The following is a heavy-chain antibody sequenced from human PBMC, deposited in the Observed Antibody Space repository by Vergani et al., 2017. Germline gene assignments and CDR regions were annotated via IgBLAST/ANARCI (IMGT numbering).Heavy chain of an antibody. CDR1: GFTFSSYW. D-gene: IGHD4-17*01. CDR2: INSDGSST. Sequence: EVQLVESGGGLVQPGGSLRLSCAASGFTFSSYWMHWVRQAPGKGLVWVSRINSDGSSTSYADSVKGRFTISRDTAKNTLYLQMNSLRAEDTAVYYCARGATTVTTSYWYFDLWGRGTLVTVSS. CDR3: ARGATTVTTSYWYFDL. V-gene: IGHV3-74*01. J-gene: IGHJ2*01.